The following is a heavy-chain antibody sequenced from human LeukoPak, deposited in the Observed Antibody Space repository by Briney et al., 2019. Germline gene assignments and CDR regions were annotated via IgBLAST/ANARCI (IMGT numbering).Heavy chain of an antibody. J-gene: IGHJ5*02. CDR3: ARERRYYDSSSHWFDP. V-gene: IGHV1-46*01. CDR1: GYTFTSYY. Sequence: ASVKVSCKASGYTFTSYYMHWVRQAPGQGLEWMGIINPSGGSTSYAQKFQGRVTMTRDMSTSTVYMELSSLRSGDTAVYYCARERRYYDSSSHWFDPWGQGTLVTVSS. CDR2: INPSGGST. D-gene: IGHD3-22*01.